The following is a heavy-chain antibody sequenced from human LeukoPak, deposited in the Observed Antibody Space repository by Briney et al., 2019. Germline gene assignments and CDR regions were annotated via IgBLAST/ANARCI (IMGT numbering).Heavy chain of an antibody. CDR2: IYYSGST. CDR3: ARHYDFWSGYYNYYYGMDV. D-gene: IGHD3-3*01. V-gene: IGHV4-39*01. J-gene: IGHJ6*02. Sequence: SETLSLTCTVSGGSITSSNYYWGWIRQPPGKGLEWIGNIYYSGSTYCNPSLKSRVTISVDTTKNQFSLKLSSVTAADTAVYYCARHYDFWSGYYNYYYGMDVWGQGTTVTVSS. CDR1: GGSITSSNYY.